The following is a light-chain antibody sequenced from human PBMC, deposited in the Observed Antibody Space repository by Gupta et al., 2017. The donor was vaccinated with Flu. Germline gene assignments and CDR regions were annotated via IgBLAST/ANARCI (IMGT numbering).Light chain of an antibody. Sequence: SSLSASVGDRVTITCRASQTISSYVNWYQQKPGEAPKLLIYAASILQSGVPSRFSGNGSGTYFTLTINSLQPEDFAPYYCQQSYTTPTWTFGQGTKVEIK. CDR3: QQSYTTPTWT. J-gene: IGKJ1*01. V-gene: IGKV1-39*01. CDR2: AAS. CDR1: QTISSY.